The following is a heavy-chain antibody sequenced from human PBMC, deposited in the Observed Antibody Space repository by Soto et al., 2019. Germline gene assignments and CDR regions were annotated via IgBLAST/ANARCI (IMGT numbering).Heavy chain of an antibody. D-gene: IGHD1-1*01. CDR3: ARTGDGHHDFLDY. CDR2: IKQDGNED. Sequence: VHLEESGGGLVQPGGSLRLSCAASGFTFSSYWMNWVRQAPGKGLEWVAKIKQDGNEDNLLNSVKGRFTISRDNAKNSLFLQMNSLRVDDTAVYYCARTGDGHHDFLDYWGQGALVSVSS. CDR1: GFTFSSYW. J-gene: IGHJ4*02. V-gene: IGHV3-7*01.